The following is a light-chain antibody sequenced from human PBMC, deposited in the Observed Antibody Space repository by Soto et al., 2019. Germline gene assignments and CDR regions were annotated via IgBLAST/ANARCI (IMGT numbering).Light chain of an antibody. CDR2: DTS. CDR1: QSIDTF. J-gene: IGKJ4*01. Sequence: VLTQSPATLSLSPGERVTLSCRASQSIDTFLAWHQQKPGQAPRLLIYDTSNRAPGIPVRFSGSGSGRDFTLTISSLEPEDFAVYYCQQRSNWPLTFGGGTKLEIK. V-gene: IGKV3-11*02. CDR3: QQRSNWPLT.